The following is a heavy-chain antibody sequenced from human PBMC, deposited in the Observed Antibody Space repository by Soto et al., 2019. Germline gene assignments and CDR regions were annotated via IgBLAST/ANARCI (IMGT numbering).Heavy chain of an antibody. CDR3: ARDRCSGGSCSRFNWFDP. J-gene: IGHJ5*02. V-gene: IGHV1-69*13. CDR2: IIPLFGST. D-gene: IGHD2-15*01. Sequence: SVKVSCTVSGGTFSSYAISWVRQAPGQGLEWMGGIIPLFGSTNYAQKFQGRVTITADESTSTSYMELSSLRSEDTAVYYCARDRCSGGSCSRFNWFDPWGQGTLVTVSS. CDR1: GGTFSSYA.